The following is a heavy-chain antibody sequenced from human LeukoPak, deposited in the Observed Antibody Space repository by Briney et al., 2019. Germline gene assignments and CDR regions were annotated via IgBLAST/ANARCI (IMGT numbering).Heavy chain of an antibody. V-gene: IGHV3-11*01. CDR2: ISRSGDTL. CDR1: GFTLRDYY. Sequence: GGSLRLSCAASGFTLRDYYMTWIRQARGKGLEWISYISRSGDTLYYADSVEGRFTISRDNAKNSVYLQMNSLRAEDTAVYYCAREVIIFPDYYYYGLDVWGQGTTVTVSS. CDR3: AREVIIFPDYYYYGLDV. J-gene: IGHJ6*02. D-gene: IGHD3-9*01.